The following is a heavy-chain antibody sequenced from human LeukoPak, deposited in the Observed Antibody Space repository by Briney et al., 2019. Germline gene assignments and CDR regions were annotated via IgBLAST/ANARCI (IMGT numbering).Heavy chain of an antibody. CDR1: GGSISSGSYY. Sequence: SETLSLTCTVSGGSISSGSYYWSWIRQPAGKGLEWIGRIYTSGSTNYNPSLKSRVTISVDTSKNQFSLKLSSVTAADTAVYYCARSGRFLEWAVAYWGQGTLVTVSS. V-gene: IGHV4-61*02. D-gene: IGHD3-3*01. CDR3: ARSGRFLEWAVAY. J-gene: IGHJ4*02. CDR2: IYTSGST.